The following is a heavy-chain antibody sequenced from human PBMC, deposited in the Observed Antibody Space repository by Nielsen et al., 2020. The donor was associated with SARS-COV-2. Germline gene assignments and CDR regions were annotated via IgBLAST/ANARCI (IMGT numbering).Heavy chain of an antibody. CDR2: INAGNGNT. CDR3: ARDQRRYTNYPDYYGMDV. J-gene: IGHJ6*02. V-gene: IGHV1-3*01. Sequence: ASVKVSCKASGYTFTSYAMHWVRQAPGQRLEWMGWINAGNGNTKYSQKFQGRVTMTTDTSTSTAYMELRSLRSDDTAVYYCARDQRRYTNYPDYYGMDVWGQGTTVTVSS. CDR1: GYTFTSYA. D-gene: IGHD4-11*01.